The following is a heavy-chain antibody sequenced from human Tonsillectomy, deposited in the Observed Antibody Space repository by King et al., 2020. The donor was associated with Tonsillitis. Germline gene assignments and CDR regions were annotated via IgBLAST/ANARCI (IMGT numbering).Heavy chain of an antibody. J-gene: IGHJ4*02. CDR2: IKEDGSQK. Sequence: QLVQSGGGLVQPGGSLRLSCAASGFTFSRYWMSWVRQAPGKGLEWVAKIKEDGSQKYYVDSVNGRFTISRDNAKNSLYMEMNSLTAEDTAVYYCARDPVRGGHFDYWGQGTLVTVSS. V-gene: IGHV3-7*01. CDR1: GFTFSRYW. CDR3: ARDPVRGGHFDY.